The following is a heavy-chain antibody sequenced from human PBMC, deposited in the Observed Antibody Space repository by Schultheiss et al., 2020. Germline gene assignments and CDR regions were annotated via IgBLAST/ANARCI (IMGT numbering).Heavy chain of an antibody. J-gene: IGHJ4*02. CDR2: INHSGST. D-gene: IGHD5-12*01. V-gene: IGHV4-34*01. CDR3: ARDRAQSNSGWPSYFDY. Sequence: SQTLSLTCAVYGGSFSGYYWSWIRQPPGKGLEWIGEINHSGSTNYNPSLKSRVTISVDTSKNQFSLKLSSVTAADTAVYYCARDRAQSNSGWPSYFDYWGQGTLVNGYS. CDR1: GGSFSGYY.